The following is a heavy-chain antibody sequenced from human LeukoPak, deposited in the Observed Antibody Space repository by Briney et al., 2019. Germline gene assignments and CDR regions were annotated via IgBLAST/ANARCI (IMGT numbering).Heavy chain of an antibody. CDR3: ARDILRRGYMYAFDI. D-gene: IGHD6-13*01. V-gene: IGHV1-69*04. CDR2: IIPILGIA. J-gene: IGHJ3*02. CDR1: GGTFSSYT. Sequence: SVKVSCKASGGTFSSYTISWVRQAPGQGLEWMGRIIPILGIANYAQKFQGRVTITADKSTSTAYMELSSLRSEDTAVYYRARDILRRGYMYAFDIWGQGTMVTVSS.